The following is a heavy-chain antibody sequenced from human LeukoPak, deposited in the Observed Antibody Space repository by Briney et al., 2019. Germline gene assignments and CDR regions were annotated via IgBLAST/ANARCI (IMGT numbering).Heavy chain of an antibody. J-gene: IGHJ6*02. CDR3: ATVPLTVTGYYYGMDV. CDR1: GYTLTELS. V-gene: IGHV1-24*01. Sequence: GASVKVSCKVSGYTLTELSMHWVRQAPGKGLEWMGGFDPEDGETIYAQKFQGRVTMTEDTSTDTAYMELSSLRSEDTAVYYCATVPLTVTGYYYGMDVWGQGTTVTVSS. D-gene: IGHD4-17*01. CDR2: FDPEDGET.